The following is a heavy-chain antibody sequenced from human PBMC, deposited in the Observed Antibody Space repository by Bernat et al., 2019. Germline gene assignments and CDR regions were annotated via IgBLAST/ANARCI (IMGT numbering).Heavy chain of an antibody. J-gene: IGHJ5*02. Sequence: QVQLQESGPGLVKPSQTLYLTCTVSGGSISSGGYYWSWIRQHPGKGLEWIGYIYYSGSTYYNPSLKSRVTISVDTSKNQFSLKLSSVTAADTAVYYCARGYSLSNNWFDPWGQGTLVTVSS. CDR3: ARGYSLSNNWFDP. V-gene: IGHV4-31*03. CDR2: IYYSGST. CDR1: GGSISSGGYY. D-gene: IGHD5-18*01.